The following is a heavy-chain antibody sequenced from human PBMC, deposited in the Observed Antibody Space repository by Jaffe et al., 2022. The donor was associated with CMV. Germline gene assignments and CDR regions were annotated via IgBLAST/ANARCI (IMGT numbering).Heavy chain of an antibody. D-gene: IGHD2-15*01. J-gene: IGHJ4*02. CDR3: ARSGYCSGGSCYSGHNFKY. CDR2: IYYSGST. V-gene: IGHV4-59*01. Sequence: QVQLQESGPGLVKPSETLSLTCTVSGGSISSYYWSWIRQPPGKGLEWIGYIYYSGSTNYNPSLKSRVTISVDTSKNQFSLKLSSVTAADTAVYYCARSGYCSGGSCYSGHNFKYWGQGTLVTVSS. CDR1: GGSISSYY.